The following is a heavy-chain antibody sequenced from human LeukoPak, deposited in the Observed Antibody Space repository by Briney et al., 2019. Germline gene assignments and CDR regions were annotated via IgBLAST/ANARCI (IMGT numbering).Heavy chain of an antibody. CDR3: ARDGFVGAADY. D-gene: IGHD6-13*01. J-gene: IGHJ4*02. V-gene: IGHV3-7*01. CDR2: IKQDGSEK. CDR1: EFIFSGYW. Sequence: WGSLRLSCAASEFIFSGYWMNWVRQAPGKGLEWVANIKQDGSEKQYVDSERGRFTISRDNAKNSLYLQMNSLRVEDTAVYYCARDGFVGAADYWGQGTLVTVSS.